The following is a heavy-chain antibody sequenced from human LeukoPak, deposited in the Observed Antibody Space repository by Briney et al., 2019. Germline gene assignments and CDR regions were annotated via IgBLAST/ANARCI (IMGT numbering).Heavy chain of an antibody. CDR1: GFTFSSYS. J-gene: IGHJ6*03. Sequence: GGSLRLSCAASGFTFSSYSMNWVRQAPGKGLEWVSSINADGSSTSYADSMKGRFTISRDNAKNTLYLQMNSLRAEDTAVYYCASQQSFHYYYMDVWGKGTTVTVSS. V-gene: IGHV3-74*01. CDR3: ASQQSFHYYYMDV. CDR2: INADGSST. D-gene: IGHD2/OR15-2a*01.